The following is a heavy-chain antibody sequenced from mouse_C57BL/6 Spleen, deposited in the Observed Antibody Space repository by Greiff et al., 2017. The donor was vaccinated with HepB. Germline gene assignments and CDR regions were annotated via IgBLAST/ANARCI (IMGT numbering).Heavy chain of an antibody. CDR2: IDPSDSYT. Sequence: VQLQQPGAELVMPGASVKLSCKASGYTFTSYWIHWVKQRPGQGLEWIGEIDPSDSYTNYNQKFKGKSTLTVDKSSSTAYMQLSSLTSEDSAVYYCARGSYYYGRGAMDYWGQGTSVTVSS. D-gene: IGHD1-1*01. CDR3: ARGSYYYGRGAMDY. J-gene: IGHJ4*01. V-gene: IGHV1-69*01. CDR1: GYTFTSYW.